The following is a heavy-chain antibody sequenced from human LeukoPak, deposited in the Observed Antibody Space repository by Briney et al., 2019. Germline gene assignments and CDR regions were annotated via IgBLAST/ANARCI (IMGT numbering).Heavy chain of an antibody. CDR1: GFTFSSYW. Sequence: GGSLRLSCAASGFTFSSYWMHWVRQAPGKGLEWVANIKKDGSEKHYVDSVKGRFTISRDNAKNSLYLQMTSLRVEDTAVFYCVRYYYGSGTSFDPWGQGTLVTVSS. D-gene: IGHD3-10*01. CDR3: VRYYYGSGTSFDP. CDR2: IKKDGSEK. V-gene: IGHV3-7*01. J-gene: IGHJ5*02.